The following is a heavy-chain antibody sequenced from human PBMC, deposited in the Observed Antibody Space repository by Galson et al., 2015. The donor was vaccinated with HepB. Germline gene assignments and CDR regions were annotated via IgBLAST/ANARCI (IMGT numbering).Heavy chain of an antibody. D-gene: IGHD6-13*01. Sequence: SLRLSCAASGFTFSSYAMHWVRQAPGKGLEWVAVISYDGSNKYYADSVKGRFTISRDNSKNTLCLQMNSLRAEDTAVYYCASPRVGIYSSSPTYDYWGQGTLVTVSS. V-gene: IGHV3-30*04. J-gene: IGHJ4*02. CDR2: ISYDGSNK. CDR1: GFTFSSYA. CDR3: ASPRVGIYSSSPTYDY.